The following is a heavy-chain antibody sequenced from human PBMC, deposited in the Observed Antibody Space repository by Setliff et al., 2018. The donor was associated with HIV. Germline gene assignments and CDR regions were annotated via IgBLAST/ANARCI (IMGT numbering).Heavy chain of an antibody. D-gene: IGHD6-19*01. CDR1: GFTFSSYS. CDR3: ARESGSGWAYWYFDL. CDR2: ISSSSSYI. Sequence: GVLRLSCAASGFTFSSYSMNWVRQAPGKGLEWVSSISSSSSYIYYADSVKGRFTISRDNAKNSLYLQMNSLRAEDTAVYYCARESGSGWAYWYFDLWGRGTLVTVSS. V-gene: IGHV3-21*01. J-gene: IGHJ2*01.